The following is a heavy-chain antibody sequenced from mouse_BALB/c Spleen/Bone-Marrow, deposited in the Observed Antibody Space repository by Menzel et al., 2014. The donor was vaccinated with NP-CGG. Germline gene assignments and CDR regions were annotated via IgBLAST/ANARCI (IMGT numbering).Heavy chain of an antibody. D-gene: IGHD2-3*01. CDR1: GYTFTSYW. CDR2: IYPSDSYT. J-gene: IGHJ3*01. V-gene: IGHV1-69*02. CDR3: TRDDGSPFAY. Sequence: QQSGAELVSPGASVKLSCKASGYTFTSYWINWVKQRPGQGLEWIGNIYPSDSYTNYNQKFKDKATLTVDKSSSTAYMQLSSPTSEDSAVYYCTRDDGSPFAYWGQGTLVTVSA.